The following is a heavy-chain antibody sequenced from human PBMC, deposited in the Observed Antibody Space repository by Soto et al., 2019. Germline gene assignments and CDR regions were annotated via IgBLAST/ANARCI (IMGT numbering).Heavy chain of an antibody. CDR2: MNPNSGNT. J-gene: IGHJ6*02. V-gene: IGHV1-8*01. CDR3: ARGKTLQLCLLGYYYGMDV. CDR1: GYTFTSYD. Sequence: GASVKVSCKASGYTFTSYDINWVRQATGQGLEWMGWMNPNSGNTGYAQKFQGRVTMTRNTSISTAYMELSSLRSEDTAVYYCARGKTLQLCLLGYYYGMDVWGQGTTVTVSS. D-gene: IGHD5-18*01.